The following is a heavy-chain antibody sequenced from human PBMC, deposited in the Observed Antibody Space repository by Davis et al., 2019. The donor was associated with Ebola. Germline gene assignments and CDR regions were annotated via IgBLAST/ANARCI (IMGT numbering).Heavy chain of an antibody. Sequence: PGGSLRLSCAASGFTFSSYVMSWVRQAPGKGLEWVSAISGSGGSTYYADSVKGRFTISRDNSKNTLYLQMNSLRAEDTAVYYCAKDRGSSWGTDYWGQGTLVTVSS. CDR1: GFTFSSYV. CDR3: AKDRGSSWGTDY. D-gene: IGHD6-13*01. V-gene: IGHV3-23*01. CDR2: ISGSGGST. J-gene: IGHJ4*02.